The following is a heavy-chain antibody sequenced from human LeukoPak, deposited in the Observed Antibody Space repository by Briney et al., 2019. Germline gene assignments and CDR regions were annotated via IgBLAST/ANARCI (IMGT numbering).Heavy chain of an antibody. CDR2: ISYDGSNK. CDR3: ARDTAMVTNYIDY. D-gene: IGHD5-18*01. CDR1: GFTFSSYA. V-gene: IGHV3-30-3*01. J-gene: IGHJ4*02. Sequence: PGGSLRLSCAASGFTFSSYAMHWVRQAPGKGLEWVAVISYDGSNKYYADSVKGRFTISRDNSKNTLYLQMNSLRAEDTAVYYCARDTAMVTNYIDYWGQGTLVTVSS.